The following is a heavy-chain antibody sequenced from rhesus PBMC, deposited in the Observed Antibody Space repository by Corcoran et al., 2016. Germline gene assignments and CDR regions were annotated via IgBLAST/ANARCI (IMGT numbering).Heavy chain of an antibody. CDR1: GGSISSSNW. J-gene: IGHJ4*01. CDR3: ASPRGEYEDEYGYYWWGFDY. CDR2: IYGSGGST. V-gene: IGHV4-93*02. D-gene: IGHD3-9*01. Sequence: QVQLQESGPAVVKPSETLSLTCAVSGGSISSSNWWSWIRQSPGKGLEWIGGIYGSGGSTEYNPSLKSRLPISIDTSKNQFSLKLRSGTAADTAVYYCASPRGEYEDEYGYYWWGFDYWGQGVLVTVSS.